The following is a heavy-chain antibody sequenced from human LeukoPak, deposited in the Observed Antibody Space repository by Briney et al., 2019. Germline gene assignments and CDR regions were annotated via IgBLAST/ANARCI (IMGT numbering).Heavy chain of an antibody. CDR3: ASTRELLPARFDY. J-gene: IGHJ4*02. V-gene: IGHV3-20*04. CDR2: INWNGGST. CDR1: GFTFDDYG. Sequence: PGGSLRLSCAASGFTFDDYGVSWVRQAPGKGLEWVSGINWNGGSTGYADSVKGRFTISRDNAKNSLYLQMNSLRAEDTALYYCASTRELLPARFDYWGQGTLVTVSS. D-gene: IGHD1-26*01.